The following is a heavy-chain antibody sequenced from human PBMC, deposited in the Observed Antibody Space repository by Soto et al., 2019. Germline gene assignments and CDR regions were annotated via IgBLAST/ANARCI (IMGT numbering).Heavy chain of an antibody. CDR1: GGSISSGGYY. CDR2: IYYSGST. CDR3: ARTSTAVAGNFDY. Sequence: SETLSLTCTVSGGSISSGGYYWGWIRQHPGKGLEWIGYIYYSGSTYYNPSLKSRVTISVDTSKNQFSLKLSSVTAADTAVYYCARTSTAVAGNFDYWGQGTLVTVSS. D-gene: IGHD6-19*01. J-gene: IGHJ4*02. V-gene: IGHV4-31*03.